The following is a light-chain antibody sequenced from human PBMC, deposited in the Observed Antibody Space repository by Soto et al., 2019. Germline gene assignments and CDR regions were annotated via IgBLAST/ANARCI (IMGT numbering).Light chain of an antibody. CDR2: EAS. V-gene: IGKV1-5*03. CDR1: QSISSW. J-gene: IGKJ1*01. Sequence: DLQMTQSPSTLSASVGDRVTITSRASQSISSWLAWYQQKPGKAPKLLIYEASSSQIGVPPRFSGSGFGTEFTLTISSLQPDDFATYYCQHYKESSTFGQGTRLEIK. CDR3: QHYKESST.